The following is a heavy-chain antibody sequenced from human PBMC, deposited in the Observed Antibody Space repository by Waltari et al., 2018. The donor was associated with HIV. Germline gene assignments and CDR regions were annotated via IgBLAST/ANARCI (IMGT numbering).Heavy chain of an antibody. J-gene: IGHJ4*02. D-gene: IGHD4-17*01. Sequence: QVQLIQSGAEVKRPGSSVKVSCQASGGTFSSYSLSWVRQAPGQGLKWMGGRRPVFGIVNYALEVKDRITIVADAAKGKAYMELTNLRSEDTALYYWSTSRQNNSYASDYGAYNLASWGQGTLITVSS. CDR1: GGTFSSYS. CDR3: STSRQNNSYASDYGAYNLAS. V-gene: IGHV1-69*12. CDR2: RRPVFGIV.